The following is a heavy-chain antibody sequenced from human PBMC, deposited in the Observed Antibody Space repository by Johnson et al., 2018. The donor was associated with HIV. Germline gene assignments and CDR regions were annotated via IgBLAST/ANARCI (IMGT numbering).Heavy chain of an antibody. Sequence: QEQLVESGGGVVQPGRSLRLSCAASGFTFSSYGMHWVRQAPGKGLEWVAVISYDGSNKYYADSVKGRFTISRDNSKNTLYLQMNSLRAEDTAVYYCARGGYYDSSGSAFDIWGQGTMVTVSS. CDR3: ARGGYYDSSGSAFDI. V-gene: IGHV3-30*03. CDR1: GFTFSSYG. CDR2: ISYDGSNK. D-gene: IGHD3-22*01. J-gene: IGHJ3*02.